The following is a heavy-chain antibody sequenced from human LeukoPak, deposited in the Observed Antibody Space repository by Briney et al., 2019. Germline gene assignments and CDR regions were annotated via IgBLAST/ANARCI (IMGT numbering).Heavy chain of an antibody. D-gene: IGHD3-22*01. CDR1: GGSISSSSYY. CDR2: IYYSGST. V-gene: IGHV4-39*01. J-gene: IGHJ4*02. CDR3: ARLPLVDSSGFDY. Sequence: PSETLSLTCTVSGGSISSSSYYWGWIRQPPGKGLEWIGSIYYSGSTYYNPSLKSRVTISVDTSKNQFSLKLSSVTAADTAVYYCARLPLVDSSGFDYWGQGTLVTVSS.